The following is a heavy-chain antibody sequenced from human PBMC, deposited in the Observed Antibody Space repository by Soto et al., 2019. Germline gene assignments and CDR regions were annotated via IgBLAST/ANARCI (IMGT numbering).Heavy chain of an antibody. D-gene: IGHD2-21*01. J-gene: IGHJ4*02. CDR2: IKSKTDGGTT. CDR3: TTDRLRKYYFDY. V-gene: IGHV3-15*01. Sequence: GGSLRLSCAASGFTFSNAWMSWVRQAPGKGLEWVGRIKSKTDGGTTDYAAPVKGRFTISRDDSKNTLYLQMNSLKTEDTAVYYCTTDRLRKYYFDYWGQGTLVTVYS. CDR1: GFTFSNAW.